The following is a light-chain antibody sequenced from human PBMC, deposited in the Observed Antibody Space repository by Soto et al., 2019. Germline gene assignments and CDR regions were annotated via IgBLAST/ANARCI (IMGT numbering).Light chain of an antibody. CDR3: QQTNSFPLT. CDR1: QGIGSW. CDR2: AAS. Sequence: DIQMTQSPSSVSASVGDRVTITCRASQGIGSWLGWYQQKPGRAPKLLIYAASTLQGGGPSRFSGGGSGTDFTLTISSLQPEDFATSFCQQTNSFPLTFGGGTTVEIK. J-gene: IGKJ4*01. V-gene: IGKV1-12*01.